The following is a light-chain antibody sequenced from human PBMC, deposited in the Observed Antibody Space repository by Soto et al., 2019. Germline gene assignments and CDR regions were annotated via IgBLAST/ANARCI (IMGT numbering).Light chain of an antibody. J-gene: IGKJ1*01. CDR2: GAS. CDR1: QSISNN. CDR3: LQYHYWWT. V-gene: IGKV3-15*01. Sequence: IVMTQSPATLSLSPGEKATLYCRASQSISNNFAWFQQKPGQVPRLLIYGASNRATGVSARFSGSGSGTEFTLTISSLQSEDFAVYYCLQYHYWWTFGQGTKVDI.